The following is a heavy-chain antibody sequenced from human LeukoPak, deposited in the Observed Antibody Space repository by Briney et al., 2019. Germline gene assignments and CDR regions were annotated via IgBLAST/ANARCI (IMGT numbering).Heavy chain of an antibody. D-gene: IGHD4-23*01. Sequence: GGSLRLSCAASGFTFSSYSMNWVRKAPGKGLEWVSSISSSSSYIYYADSVKGRFTISRDNAKNSLYLQMNSLRAEDTAVYYCARDLGRWYGMDVWGQGTTVTVSS. CDR3: ARDLGRWYGMDV. CDR2: ISSSSSYI. J-gene: IGHJ6*02. V-gene: IGHV3-21*01. CDR1: GFTFSSYS.